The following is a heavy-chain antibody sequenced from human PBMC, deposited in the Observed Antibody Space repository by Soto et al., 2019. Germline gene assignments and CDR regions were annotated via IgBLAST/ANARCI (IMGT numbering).Heavy chain of an antibody. CDR3: AGYREYYDNSGYALDI. V-gene: IGHV3-33*01. Sequence: QVQLVESGGGVVQPGKSLRLSCAASGFSFSSYGMHWVRQAPGKGLEWVAVIWYDGSNGDYADSVKGRFAISRDNSKNTRYLQMNSLRADVTVVYYCAGYREYYDNSGYALDIWGQGTVVTVSS. CDR1: GFSFSSYG. J-gene: IGHJ3*02. CDR2: IWYDGSNG. D-gene: IGHD3-22*01.